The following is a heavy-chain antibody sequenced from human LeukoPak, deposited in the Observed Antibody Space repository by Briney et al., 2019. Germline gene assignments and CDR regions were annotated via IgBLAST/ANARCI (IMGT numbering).Heavy chain of an antibody. Sequence: PSETLSLTCTVSGYSISSGYYWSWIRQPPGKGLEWIGYIYYSGSTNYNPSLKSRVTISVDTSKNQFSLKLSSVTAADTAVYYCARDYGGNDDYWGQGTLVTVSS. CDR3: ARDYGGNDDY. CDR2: IYYSGST. J-gene: IGHJ4*02. D-gene: IGHD4-23*01. V-gene: IGHV4-61*01. CDR1: GYSISSGYY.